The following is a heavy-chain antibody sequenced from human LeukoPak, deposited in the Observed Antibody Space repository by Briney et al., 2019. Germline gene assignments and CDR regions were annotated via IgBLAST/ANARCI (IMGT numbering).Heavy chain of an antibody. Sequence: GGSLRLSCAASGFTFSSYAMSWVRQAPGXGLEWVSAISGSGGSTYYADSVKGRFTISRDNSKNTLYLQMNSLRAEDTAVYYCAKDRRYDGSGSFNWFDPWGQGTLVTVSS. J-gene: IGHJ5*02. CDR1: GFTFSSYA. D-gene: IGHD1-26*01. CDR2: ISGSGGST. V-gene: IGHV3-23*01. CDR3: AKDRRYDGSGSFNWFDP.